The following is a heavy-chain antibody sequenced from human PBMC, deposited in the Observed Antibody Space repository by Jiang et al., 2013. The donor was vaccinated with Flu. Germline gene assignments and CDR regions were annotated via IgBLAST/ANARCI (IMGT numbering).Heavy chain of an antibody. J-gene: IGHJ3*02. CDR2: IYYSGST. CDR3: AKRSPILAEDTAMGQQHDAFDI. D-gene: IGHD5-18*01. Sequence: YGSGLVKPSETLSLTCTVSGGSISSSSYYWGWIRQPPGKGLEWIGSIYYSGSTYYNPSLKSRVTISVDTSKNQFSLKLSSVTVADTAVYYCAKRSPILAEDTAMGQQHDAFDIWGQGTMVTVSS. CDR1: GGSISSSSYY. V-gene: IGHV4-39*01.